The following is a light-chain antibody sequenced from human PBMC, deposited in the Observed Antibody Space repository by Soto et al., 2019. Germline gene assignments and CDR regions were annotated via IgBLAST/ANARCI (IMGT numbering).Light chain of an antibody. Sequence: EIMLTHPPATQSFSPGEITTLSFRASQSVGSSLAWYQQKPGPAPRLLIVGASDRPTDIAERLGGSWFGTDFTLPSSTLEAEDFALYYWQQSRNDATFCPGIKGDI. CDR2: GAS. CDR3: QQSRNDAT. J-gene: IGKJ3*01. V-gene: IGKV3-11*01. CDR1: QSVGSS.